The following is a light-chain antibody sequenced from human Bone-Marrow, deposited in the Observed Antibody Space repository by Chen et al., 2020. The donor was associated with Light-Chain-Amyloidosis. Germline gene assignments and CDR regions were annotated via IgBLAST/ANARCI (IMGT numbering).Light chain of an antibody. J-gene: IGLJ3*02. CDR3: QVWESGGNHFWV. V-gene: IGLV3-21*02. Sequence: SYVLTHPPSVSVAHRQTARPACTGDNIGSKSVHWYQQKPGQAPFLVLYNDNARPSGIPERFSGSNSGHTATLTISRVEVGDEASYYCQVWESGGNHFWVFGGGTKLTV. CDR2: NDN. CDR1: NIGSKS.